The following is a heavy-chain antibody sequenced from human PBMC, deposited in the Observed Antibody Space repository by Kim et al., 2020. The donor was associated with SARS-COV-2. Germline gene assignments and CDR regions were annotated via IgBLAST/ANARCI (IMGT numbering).Heavy chain of an antibody. CDR3: ALLDDTRGYFIDY. D-gene: IGHD3-22*01. J-gene: IGHJ4*02. Sequence: GGSLRLSCAASGFSFSTNEMIWVRQAPGQGLEWVSYISSRGRRIYYADSFKGRFTVSRDNAKTSLYLQMPNLRAEDKAVYYCALLDDTRGYFIDYWGQEAPLTVPS. CDR2: ISSRGRRI. V-gene: IGHV3-48*03. CDR1: GFSFSTNE.